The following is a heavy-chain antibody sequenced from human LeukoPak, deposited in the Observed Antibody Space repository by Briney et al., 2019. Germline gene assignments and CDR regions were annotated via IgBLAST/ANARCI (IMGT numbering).Heavy chain of an antibody. J-gene: IGHJ4*02. D-gene: IGHD3-10*01. CDR2: ISPSGGST. V-gene: IGHV1-46*01. Sequence: ASVKVSCKAFGYTFTSNYMHWVRQAPGQGPEWMGVISPSGGSTTYAQKFQGRVTLTRDMSTSTDYMELSGLSSDDTAVYYCAKFDHPSYYGSGRYDADWGQGTLVTVSS. CDR1: GYTFTSNY. CDR3: AKFDHPSYYGSGRYDAD.